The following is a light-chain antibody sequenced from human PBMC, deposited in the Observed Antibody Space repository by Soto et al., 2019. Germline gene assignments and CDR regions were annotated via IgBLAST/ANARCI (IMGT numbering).Light chain of an antibody. CDR2: AAS. CDR1: QSISNY. J-gene: IGKJ4*01. CDR3: QESDAFPYT. Sequence: DIQMTQSPSSXSASIGDRVTITCRAGQSISNYLNWYQQKPGKAPNLLIYAASRLESGVPSRFSGSGSGTDFTLTISSLQPEDFATYYCQESDAFPYTFGGGTKVDIK. V-gene: IGKV1-39*01.